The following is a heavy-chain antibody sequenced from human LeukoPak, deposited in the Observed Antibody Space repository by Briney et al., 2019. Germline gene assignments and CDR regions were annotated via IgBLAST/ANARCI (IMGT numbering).Heavy chain of an antibody. D-gene: IGHD6-13*01. CDR1: GGSISSYY. J-gene: IGHJ4*02. Sequence: SETLSLTCTVSGGSISSYYWSWIRQPPGKGLEWIGYIYYSGSTNYNPSLKSRVTISVDTPKNQFSLKLSSVTAADTAVYYCARAGYSSSWYDYWGQGTLVTVSS. CDR3: ARAGYSSSWYDY. CDR2: IYYSGST. V-gene: IGHV4-59*01.